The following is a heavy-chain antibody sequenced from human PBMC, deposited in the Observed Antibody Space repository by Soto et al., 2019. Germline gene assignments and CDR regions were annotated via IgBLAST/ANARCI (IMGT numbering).Heavy chain of an antibody. J-gene: IGHJ4*02. CDR2: ISSSGSII. CDR1: GFTFSDYY. CDR3: ARDLGYYDSSGYFEY. V-gene: IGHV3-11*01. Sequence: GWSLRLSCAASGFTFSDYYMSLIRQAPGKGLEWISYISSSGSIIYYADSVKGRFTISRENDKNSLYLQMNSLRAEDTAVYYCARDLGYYDSSGYFEYWGKGTLVTVS. D-gene: IGHD3-22*01.